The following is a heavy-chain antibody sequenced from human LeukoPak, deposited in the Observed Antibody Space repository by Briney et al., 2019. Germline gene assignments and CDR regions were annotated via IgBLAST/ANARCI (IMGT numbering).Heavy chain of an antibody. D-gene: IGHD6-13*01. J-gene: IGHJ6*02. CDR3: ARDRWREGSSWPPDYYGMDV. CDR2: IIPIFGTA. V-gene: IGHV1-69*13. CDR1: GYTFTGYY. Sequence: ASVKVSCKASGYTFTGYYLHWVRQAPGQGLEWMGGIIPIFGTANYAQKFQGRVTITADESTSTAYMELSSLRSEDTAVYYCARDRWREGSSWPPDYYGMDVWGQGTTVTVSS.